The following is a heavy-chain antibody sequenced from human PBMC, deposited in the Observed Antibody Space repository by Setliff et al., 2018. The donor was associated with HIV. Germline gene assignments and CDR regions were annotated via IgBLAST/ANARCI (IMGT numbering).Heavy chain of an antibody. V-gene: IGHV1-2*02. CDR3: ARGPHCSSTSCFGGFDY. J-gene: IGHJ4*02. CDR2: INPNSGGT. CDR1: GYTFTGYY. Sequence: ASVKVSCKASGYTFTGYYMHWVRQAPGQGLEWMGWINPNSGGTKYTQKFQGTGTMTRDTSTSTVYMELSSLRSEDTAVYYCARGPHCSSTSCFGGFDYWGQGTLVTVSS. D-gene: IGHD2-2*01.